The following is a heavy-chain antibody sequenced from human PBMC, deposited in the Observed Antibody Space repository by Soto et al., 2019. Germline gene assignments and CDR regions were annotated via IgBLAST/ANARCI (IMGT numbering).Heavy chain of an antibody. CDR1: GYTFTSYA. D-gene: IGHD2-2*01. CDR3: ARDYCSSTSCVFDY. CDR2: INDGNGNT. Sequence: QVQLVQSGADVKKPGASVNVSCKASGYTFTSYAMYWVRQAPGQRLEWMGWINDGNGNTKYSQKFQGRVTITRDTSASTAYMELSSLRSEDTAVYYCARDYCSSTSCVFDYWGQGTLVTVSS. J-gene: IGHJ4*02. V-gene: IGHV1-3*01.